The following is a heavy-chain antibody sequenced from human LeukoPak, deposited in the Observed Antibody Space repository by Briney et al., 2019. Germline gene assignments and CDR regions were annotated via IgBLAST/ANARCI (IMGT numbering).Heavy chain of an antibody. D-gene: IGHD2-2*01. J-gene: IGHJ6*02. CDR1: GGSFSGYY. V-gene: IGHV4-34*01. CDR3: ARSRRHPYQLPSNYYGMDV. Sequence: SETLSLTCAVYGGSFSGYYWSWIRQPPGKGLEWIGEINHSGSTNYNPSLKSRVTISVDTSKNQFSLKLSSVTAADTAVYYCARSRRHPYQLPSNYYGMDVWGQGTTVTVSS. CDR2: INHSGST.